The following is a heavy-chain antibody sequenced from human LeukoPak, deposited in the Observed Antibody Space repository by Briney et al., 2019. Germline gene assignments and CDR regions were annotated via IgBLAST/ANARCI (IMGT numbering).Heavy chain of an antibody. J-gene: IGHJ4*02. V-gene: IGHV4-34*01. Sequence: SETLSLTCAVYGGSFSGYYWSWIRQPPGKGLEWIGEINHSGSTNYNPSLKSRVTISVDTSKNQFSLKLSSVTAVDTAVYYCARVKGYYYDSSGSTYWSQGTLVTVSS. D-gene: IGHD3-22*01. CDR1: GGSFSGYY. CDR3: ARVKGYYYDSSGSTY. CDR2: INHSGST.